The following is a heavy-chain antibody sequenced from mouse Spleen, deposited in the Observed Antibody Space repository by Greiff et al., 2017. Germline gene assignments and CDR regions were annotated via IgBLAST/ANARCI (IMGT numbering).Heavy chain of an antibody. CDR2: IWAGGST. J-gene: IGHJ4*01. V-gene: IGHV2-9*02. CDR1: GFSLTSYG. CDR3: ARDRDGNYVGAMDY. Sequence: VMLVESGPGLVAPSQSLSITCTVSGFSLTSYGVHWVRQPPGKGLEWLGVIWAGGSTNYNSALMSRLSISKDNSKSQVFLKMNSLQTDDTAMYYCARDRDGNYVGAMDYWGQGTSVTVSS. D-gene: IGHD2-1*01.